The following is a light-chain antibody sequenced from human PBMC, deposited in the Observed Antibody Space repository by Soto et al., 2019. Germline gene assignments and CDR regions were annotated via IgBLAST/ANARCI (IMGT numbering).Light chain of an antibody. J-gene: IGKJ1*01. CDR3: QHYNSYSEA. CDR1: QSVSNW. CDR2: AAS. V-gene: IGKV1-5*01. Sequence: DIQMTQSPSTLSASVGDRVTITCRASQSVSNWLAWYQQKRGKAPELLIYAASTLQSGVPSRFSGSGSGTEFTLTISSLQPDDFATYYCQHYNSYSEAFGQGTKVDIK.